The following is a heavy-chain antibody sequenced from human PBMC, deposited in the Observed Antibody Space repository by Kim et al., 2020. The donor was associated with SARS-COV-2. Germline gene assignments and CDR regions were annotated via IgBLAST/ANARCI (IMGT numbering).Heavy chain of an antibody. Sequence: SVKVSCKASGGTFSSYAISWVRQAPGQGLEWMGGIIPIFGTANYAQKFQGRVTITADESTSTAYMELSSLRSEDTAVYYCARDVPPSFPYDSSGGNYYYGMDVWGQGTTGTGSS. J-gene: IGHJ6*02. V-gene: IGHV1-69*13. D-gene: IGHD3-22*01. CDR1: GGTFSSYA. CDR2: IIPIFGTA. CDR3: ARDVPPSFPYDSSGGNYYYGMDV.